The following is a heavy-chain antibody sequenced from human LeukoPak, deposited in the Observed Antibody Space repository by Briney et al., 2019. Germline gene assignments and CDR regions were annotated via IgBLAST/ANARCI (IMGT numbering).Heavy chain of an antibody. CDR3: VKETFTVTSPFDS. J-gene: IGHJ4*02. V-gene: IGHV3-64D*09. CDR2: INSNGGST. CDR1: GFTFSAYA. D-gene: IGHD3-16*01. Sequence: GGTLRLSCSASGFTFSAYAMHWVRQAPGKGLEYVSVINSNGGSTYYADSVKGRFTISRDNSKNTVFLQMSSLRVEDTAVYYCVKETFTVTSPFDSWGQGTQVTVSS.